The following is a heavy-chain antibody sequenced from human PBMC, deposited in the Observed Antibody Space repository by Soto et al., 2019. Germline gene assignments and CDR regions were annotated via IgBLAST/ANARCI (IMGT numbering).Heavy chain of an antibody. CDR3: ARWRYLDY. CDR2: ISGSGGST. Sequence: GGSLRLSCAASGFTFSSYAMSWVRQAPGKGLEWVSAISGSGGSTYYADSVKGRFSISRDTSQSTLYLQMNSLRADDTAMYYCARWRYLDYWGQGTRVTVSP. V-gene: IGHV3-23*01. CDR1: GFTFSSYA. D-gene: IGHD2-15*01. J-gene: IGHJ4*02.